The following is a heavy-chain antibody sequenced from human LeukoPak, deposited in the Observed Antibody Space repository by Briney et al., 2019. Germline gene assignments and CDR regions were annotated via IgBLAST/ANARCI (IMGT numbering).Heavy chain of an antibody. CDR2: AFYTGTT. CDR3: ARLAKYSSGLD. Sequence: SETLSLTCTVSGGSINNYYWSWTRQPPGKGLEWIGQAFYTGTTKYNPSLKSRVTISIDTSKNQFSLKVTSVTAADTAVYYCARLAKYSSGLDWGQGTLVTVSS. D-gene: IGHD6-25*01. CDR1: GGSINNYY. J-gene: IGHJ4*02. V-gene: IGHV4-59*08.